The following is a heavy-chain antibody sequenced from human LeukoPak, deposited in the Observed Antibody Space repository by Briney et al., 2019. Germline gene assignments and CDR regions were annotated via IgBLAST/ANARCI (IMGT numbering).Heavy chain of an antibody. V-gene: IGHV3-48*03. CDR2: ISSSGSTI. CDR1: VFTCKSYE. Sequence: GGPLRLPCAASVFTCKSYEMNWVRQAPGKGLEWVSYISSSGSTIYYADSVKGRFTISRDNAKNSLYLQMNSLRAEDTAVYYCATLGALVVITHWYFDLWGRGTLATVSS. J-gene: IGHJ2*01. D-gene: IGHD3-22*01. CDR3: ATLGALVVITHWYFDL.